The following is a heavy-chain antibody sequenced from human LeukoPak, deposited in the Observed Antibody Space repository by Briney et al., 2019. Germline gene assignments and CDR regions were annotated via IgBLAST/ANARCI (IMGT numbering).Heavy chain of an antibody. Sequence: SETLSLTCTVSGYSISSGYYWGWIRQPPGKGLEWIGSIYHSGSTYYNPSLKSRVTISVDTSKNQFSLKLSSVTAADTAVYYCARGSGDSSSWYYYYYMDVRGKGTTVTISS. D-gene: IGHD6-13*01. V-gene: IGHV4-38-2*02. CDR1: GYSISSGYY. CDR3: ARGSGDSSSWYYYYYMDV. CDR2: IYHSGST. J-gene: IGHJ6*03.